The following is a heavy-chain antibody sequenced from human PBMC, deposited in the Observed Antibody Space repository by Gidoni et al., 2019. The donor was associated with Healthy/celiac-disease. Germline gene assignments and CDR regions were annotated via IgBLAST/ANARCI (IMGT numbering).Heavy chain of an antibody. CDR1: GFTFSSYS. CDR2: ISSSSSTI. D-gene: IGHD3-22*01. V-gene: IGHV3-48*01. CDR3: ARDLPYDSSGSEAAFDY. J-gene: IGHJ4*02. Sequence: EVQLVESGGGLVQPGRSLRLSCAASGFTFSSYSMNWVRQAPGKGLEWVSYISSSSSTIYYADSVKGRFTISRDNAKNSLYLQMNSLRAEDTAVYYCARDLPYDSSGSEAAFDYWGQGTLVTVSS.